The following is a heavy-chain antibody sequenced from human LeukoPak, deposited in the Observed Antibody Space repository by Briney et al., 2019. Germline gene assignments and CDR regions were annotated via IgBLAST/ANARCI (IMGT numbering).Heavy chain of an antibody. CDR2: ISAYNGNT. V-gene: IGHV1-18*01. CDR3: ARDTYYYGSGSSQPGY. CDR1: GYTFTSYG. D-gene: IGHD3-10*01. J-gene: IGHJ4*02. Sequence: ASVKVSCKASGYTFTSYGISWVRQAPGQGLEWMGWISAYNGNTNYAQKFQGRVTMTRDTSTSTVYMELSSLRSEDTAAYYCARDTYYYGSGSSQPGYWGQGTLVTVSS.